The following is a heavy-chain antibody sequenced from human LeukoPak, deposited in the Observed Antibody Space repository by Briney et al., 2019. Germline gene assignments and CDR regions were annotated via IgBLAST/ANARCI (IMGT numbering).Heavy chain of an antibody. J-gene: IGHJ5*02. CDR1: GYSISSGYY. D-gene: IGHD3-22*01. CDR2: SGST. Sequence: SETLSLTCTVSGYSISSGYYWGWIRQPPGKGLEWIGSGSTYYNPSLKSRVTISVDTSKNQFSLKLSSVTAADTAVYYCASTFSGYYRGRFDPWGQGTLVTVSS. CDR3: ASTFSGYYRGRFDP. V-gene: IGHV4-38-2*02.